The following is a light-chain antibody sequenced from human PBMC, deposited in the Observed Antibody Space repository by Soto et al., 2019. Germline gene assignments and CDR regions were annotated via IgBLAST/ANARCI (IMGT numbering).Light chain of an antibody. CDR3: QQSYRTPHT. CDR1: QGLKF. J-gene: IGKJ2*01. Sequence: DIQMTQSPSSVSASVGDTVTITCRASQGLKFLAWYQQKPGKAPRLLIYEATNLQSGVPPRFSGSGSGTDFTLTISSLQPEDFATYYCQQSYRTPHTFGQGTKLETK. CDR2: EAT. V-gene: IGKV1-12*01.